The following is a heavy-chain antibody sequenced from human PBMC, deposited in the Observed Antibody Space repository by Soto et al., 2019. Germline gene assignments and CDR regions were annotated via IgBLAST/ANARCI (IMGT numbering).Heavy chain of an antibody. Sequence: QVQLQESGPGLVKPSETLSLTCTVSGGSISSYYWSWIRQPPGKGLEWIGYIYYSGSTNYNPSLKSRVTISVDTSKNQFSLKLSSVTAADTAVYYCARSEMYGAFDPWGQGTLVTVSS. CDR1: GGSISSYY. D-gene: IGHD3-10*02. CDR2: IYYSGST. J-gene: IGHJ5*02. V-gene: IGHV4-59*08. CDR3: ARSEMYGAFDP.